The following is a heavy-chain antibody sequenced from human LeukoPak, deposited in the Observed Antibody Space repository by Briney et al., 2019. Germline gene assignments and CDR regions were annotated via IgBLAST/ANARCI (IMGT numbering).Heavy chain of an antibody. D-gene: IGHD3-10*01. V-gene: IGHV1-46*01. CDR1: GGTFTSYY. CDR2: INPSGGST. Sequence: ASVKVSCKASGGTFTSYYMHWVRQAPGQGLEWMGIINPSGGSTSYAQKFQGRVTMTRDTSTGTVYMELSSLRSEDTAVYYCARDPRITMVRGVIGPDYWGQGTLVTVSS. CDR3: ARDPRITMVRGVIGPDY. J-gene: IGHJ4*02.